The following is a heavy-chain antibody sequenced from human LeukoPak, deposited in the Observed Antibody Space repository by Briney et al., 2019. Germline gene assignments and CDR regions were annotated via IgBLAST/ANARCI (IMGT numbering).Heavy chain of an antibody. D-gene: IGHD3-22*01. CDR1: GYSISSGYY. J-gene: IGHJ4*02. Sequence: SETLSLTCTVSGYSISSGYYWGWIRQPPGKGLEWIGSIYHSGSTYYNPSLKSRVTISVDTSKNQFSLKLSSVTAADTAAYYCASSNYDSSGYYYFDYWGQGTLVTVSS. V-gene: IGHV4-38-2*02. CDR2: IYHSGST. CDR3: ASSNYDSSGYYYFDY.